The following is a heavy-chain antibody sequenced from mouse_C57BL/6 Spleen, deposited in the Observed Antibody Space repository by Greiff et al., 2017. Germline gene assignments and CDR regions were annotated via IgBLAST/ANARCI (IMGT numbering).Heavy chain of an antibody. Sequence: EVQGVESGGDLVKPGGSLKLSCAASGFTFSSYGMSWVRQTPDKRLEWVATISSGGSYTYYPDSVKGRFTISRDNAKNTLYLQMSSLKSEDTAMYYCARALLITTVVEPVAYWGQGTLVTVSA. V-gene: IGHV5-6*01. CDR3: ARALLITTVVEPVAY. CDR1: GFTFSSYG. D-gene: IGHD1-1*01. CDR2: ISSGGSYT. J-gene: IGHJ3*01.